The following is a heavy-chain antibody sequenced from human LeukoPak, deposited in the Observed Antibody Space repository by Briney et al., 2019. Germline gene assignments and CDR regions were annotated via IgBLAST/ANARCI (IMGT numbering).Heavy chain of an antibody. Sequence: SETLSLTCTVSGGSISSSSYYWGWIRQPPGKGLEWIGSIYYSGSTYYNPSLKSRVTISVDTSKNQFSLKLSSVTAADTAVYYCASRCIAARWCAFDIWGQGTMVTVSS. J-gene: IGHJ3*02. CDR1: GGSISSSSYY. CDR3: ASRCIAARWCAFDI. CDR2: IYYSGST. D-gene: IGHD6-6*01. V-gene: IGHV4-39*07.